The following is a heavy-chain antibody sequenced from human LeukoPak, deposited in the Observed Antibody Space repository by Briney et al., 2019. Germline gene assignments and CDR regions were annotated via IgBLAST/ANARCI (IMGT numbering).Heavy chain of an antibody. CDR1: EFTFSNYA. D-gene: IGHD3-22*01. V-gene: IGHV3-23*01. CDR3: AKSGYYDSSGFPNYFDY. Sequence: GGSLRLSCAASEFTFSNYAMSWVRQAPGKGLEWVSAISGSGGSTYYADSVKGRFTISRDNSKNTLYLQMNSLRAEDTAVYYCAKSGYYDSSGFPNYFDYWGQGTLVTVSS. J-gene: IGHJ4*02. CDR2: ISGSGGST.